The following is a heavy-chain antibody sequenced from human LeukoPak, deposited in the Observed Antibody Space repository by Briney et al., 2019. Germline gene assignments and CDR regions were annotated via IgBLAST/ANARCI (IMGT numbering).Heavy chain of an antibody. CDR1: GYTFTSYA. D-gene: IGHD6-13*01. CDR2: INAGNGNT. V-gene: IGHV1-3*01. CDR3: ARDHRIAAAGPIYYMDV. Sequence: GASVKVSCKASGYTFTSYAMHWVRQAPGQRLEWMGWINAGNGNTKYSQKFQGRVTITRDTSASTAYMELSSLRSEDTAMYYCARDHRIAAAGPIYYMDVWGKGTTVTVSS. J-gene: IGHJ6*03.